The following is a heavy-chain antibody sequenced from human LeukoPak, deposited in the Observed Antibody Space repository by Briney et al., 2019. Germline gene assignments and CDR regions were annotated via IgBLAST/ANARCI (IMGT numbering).Heavy chain of an antibody. CDR2: INHSGST. J-gene: IGHJ4*02. V-gene: IGHV4-34*01. CDR1: AGSLSGYY. D-gene: IGHD3-10*01. Sequence: PSETLSLTCGVYAGSLSGYYWSWIRQPPGKGLEWIGEINHSGSTNYNPSLKSRVTISVDTSKKQFSLKLSSVTAADTAVYYCARPPLIYFGEKYVDYWGQGTLVTVSS. CDR3: ARPPLIYFGEKYVDY.